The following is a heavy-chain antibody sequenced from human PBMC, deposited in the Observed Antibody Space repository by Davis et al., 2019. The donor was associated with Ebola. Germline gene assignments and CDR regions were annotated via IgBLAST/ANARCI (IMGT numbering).Heavy chain of an antibody. CDR1: GFTFSSYG. D-gene: IGHD3-10*01. CDR2: ISYDGSNK. J-gene: IGHJ4*02. CDR3: AKSTSHGSGSYLDY. V-gene: IGHV3-30*18. Sequence: GESLKISCAASGFTFSSYGMHWVRQAPGKGLEWVAVISYDGSNKYYADSVKGRFTISRDNSKNTLYLQMNSLRAEDTAVYYCAKSTSHGSGSYLDYWGQGTLVTVSS.